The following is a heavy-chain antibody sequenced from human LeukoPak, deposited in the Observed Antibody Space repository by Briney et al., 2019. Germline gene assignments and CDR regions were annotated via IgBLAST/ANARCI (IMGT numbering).Heavy chain of an antibody. CDR3: ARVYYYDSSGYYGAFDI. CDR2: INPSGGST. Sequence: GASVKVSCKASGYTFTSYYMHWVRQAPGQGLEWMGIINPSGGSTSHAQKFQGRVTMTRDMSTSTVYMELSSLRSEDTAVYYCARVYYYDSSGYYGAFDIWGQGTMVTVSS. J-gene: IGHJ3*02. D-gene: IGHD3-22*01. V-gene: IGHV1-46*01. CDR1: GYTFTSYY.